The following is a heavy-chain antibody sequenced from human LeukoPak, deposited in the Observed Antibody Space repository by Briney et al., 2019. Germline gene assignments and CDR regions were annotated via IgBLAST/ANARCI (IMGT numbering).Heavy chain of an antibody. J-gene: IGHJ4*02. CDR3: ATQSYGLFAY. CDR1: EFTFNYYW. CDR2: IQQDGSNK. Sequence: GGSLRLSCAASEFTFNYYWMSWVRHAPGKGLEWVANIQQDGSNKFYADSVKGRFAISRDNARNSLYLQMNSLRPDDTAVYYCATQSYGLFAYWGQGTLVTVSS. V-gene: IGHV3-7*01. D-gene: IGHD4-17*01.